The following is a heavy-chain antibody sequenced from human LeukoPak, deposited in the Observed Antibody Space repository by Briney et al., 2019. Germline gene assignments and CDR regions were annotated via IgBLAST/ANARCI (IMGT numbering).Heavy chain of an antibody. CDR2: IAHHGNNK. CDR1: GFTFSSSA. J-gene: IGHJ4*02. V-gene: IGHV3-30*02. D-gene: IGHD2-8*02. CDR3: AKDGSWSCTD. Sequence: GGSLRLSCGASGFTFSSSAMHWVRQGPGKGLEWVAYIAHHGNNKYYADSVKGRFTITRDNSKGSLYLQMNSLRADDTAVYYCAKDGSWSCTDWGQGTLVRVSS.